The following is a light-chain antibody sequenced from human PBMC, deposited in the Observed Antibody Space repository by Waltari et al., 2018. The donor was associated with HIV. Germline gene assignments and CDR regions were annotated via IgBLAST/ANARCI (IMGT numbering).Light chain of an antibody. Sequence: DIPVTQSTSSVSASIGDTVTITCRAIQGLTSYLSWYQQKPGNTPKHLISATSTFQSGVPSRFSGSGSGTDFTLTISNLQPEDFATYYCLQALSFPLTFGPGTKVEVK. CDR2: ATS. J-gene: IGKJ3*01. CDR3: LQALSFPLT. V-gene: IGKV1-12*01. CDR1: QGLTSY.